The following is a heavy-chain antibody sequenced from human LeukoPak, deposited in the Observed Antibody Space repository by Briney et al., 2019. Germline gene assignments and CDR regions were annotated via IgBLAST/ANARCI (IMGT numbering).Heavy chain of an antibody. D-gene: IGHD2-2*01. CDR3: ARGPYLDP. V-gene: IGHV3-48*01. J-gene: IGHJ5*02. CDR1: GFTFSSYS. CDR2: ISSSSSTI. Sequence: PRGSLRLSCAASGFTFSSYSMNWVRQAPGKGLEWVSYISSSSSTIYYADSVKGRFTISRDNAKNSLYLQMNSLRAEDTAVYYCARGPYLDPWGQGTLVTVSS.